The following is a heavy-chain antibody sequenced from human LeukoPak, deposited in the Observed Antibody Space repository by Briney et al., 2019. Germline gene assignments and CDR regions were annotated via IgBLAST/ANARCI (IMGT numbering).Heavy chain of an antibody. CDR1: GYTFTGYY. J-gene: IGHJ4*02. V-gene: IGHV1-2*06. Sequence: SVKVSCKASGYTFTGYYMHWVRQAPAQAREWIGRVNPNSGGTKYAQNFEGRVTMTRDPSTSTGYMELRRLRSDDTAVYYCARRVYCSSTSCYALSFDYWGQGTLVTVSS. D-gene: IGHD2-2*01. CDR2: VNPNSGGT. CDR3: ARRVYCSSTSCYALSFDY.